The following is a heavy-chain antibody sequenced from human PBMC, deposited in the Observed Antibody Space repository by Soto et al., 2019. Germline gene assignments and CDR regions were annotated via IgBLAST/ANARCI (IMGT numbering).Heavy chain of an antibody. J-gene: IGHJ4*02. D-gene: IGHD3-22*01. CDR3: ARSPLYYYDRSGYYVLGYFDY. Sequence: PSETLSLTCTVSGGSISSYYWSWIRQAPGKGLEWIGYIYYSGSTNYNPSLKSRVTISVDTSKNQFSLKLSSVTAADTAVYYCARSPLYYYDRSGYYVLGYFDYWGQGTLVTVSS. CDR1: GGSISSYY. CDR2: IYYSGST. V-gene: IGHV4-59*01.